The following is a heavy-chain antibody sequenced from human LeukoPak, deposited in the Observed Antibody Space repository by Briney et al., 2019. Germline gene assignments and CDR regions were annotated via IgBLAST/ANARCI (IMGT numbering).Heavy chain of an antibody. CDR2: ISSSSSNI. CDR1: GFTFSSYN. CDR3: ARVEVGY. J-gene: IGHJ4*02. Sequence: GGSLRLSCAASGFTFSSYNMNWVRQAPGKGLEWVSSISSSSSNIYYADSVKGRFTISRDNAKNSLYLQMNSLRAEDAAVYYCARVEVGYWGQGTLVTVSS. V-gene: IGHV3-21*01. D-gene: IGHD3-10*01.